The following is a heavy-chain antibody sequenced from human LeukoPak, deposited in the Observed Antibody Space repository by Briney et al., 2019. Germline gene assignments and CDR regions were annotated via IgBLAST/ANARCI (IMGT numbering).Heavy chain of an antibody. D-gene: IGHD3-10*01. J-gene: IGHJ6*03. V-gene: IGHV1-8*01. Sequence: ASVKVSCKASGYTFTSYDINWVRQATGQGLEWMGWMNPNSGNTGYAQKYQGRVTMTRHTSISTAYMELSSLRSEDTAVYYCARGPPYYYGSGSYYRIGYYYMDVWGKGTTVTVSS. CDR3: ARGPPYYYGSGSYYRIGYYYMDV. CDR1: GYTFTSYD. CDR2: MNPNSGNT.